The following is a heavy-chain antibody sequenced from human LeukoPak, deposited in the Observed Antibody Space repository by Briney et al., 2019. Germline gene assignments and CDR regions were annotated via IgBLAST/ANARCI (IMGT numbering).Heavy chain of an antibody. V-gene: IGHV3-23*01. CDR2: ISGSGGST. D-gene: IGHD1-26*01. J-gene: IGHJ4*02. CDR3: AKGAYYSGSYGDDY. Sequence: PGGSLRLSCAASGFTFSNAWMSWVRQAPGKGLEWVSAISGSGGSTYYADSVKGRFTISRDNSKNTLYLQMNSLRAEDTAVYYCAKGAYYSGSYGDDYWGQGTLVTVSS. CDR1: GFTFSNAW.